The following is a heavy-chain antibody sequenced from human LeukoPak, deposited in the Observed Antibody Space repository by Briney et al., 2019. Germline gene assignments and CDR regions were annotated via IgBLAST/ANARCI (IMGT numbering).Heavy chain of an antibody. V-gene: IGHV1-18*01. CDR2: ISAYNGHT. D-gene: IGHD1-26*01. CDR3: ARDQVVGATAGTFDY. CDR1: GYTFTSFG. Sequence: GASVNVSCKASGYTFTSFGISWVRQAPGQGLEWVGWISAYNGHTNSVQNLQGRVTMTTDTSTSTAYMELGSLTSDDTAVYYCARDQVVGATAGTFDYWGQGTLVTVSS. J-gene: IGHJ4*02.